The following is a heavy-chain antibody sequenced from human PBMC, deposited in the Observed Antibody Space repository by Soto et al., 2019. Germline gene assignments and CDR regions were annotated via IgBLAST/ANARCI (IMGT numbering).Heavy chain of an antibody. CDR3: AREGSYTSSRDYYGMEV. CDR2: ISYDGSNK. V-gene: IGHV3-30-3*01. Sequence: QVQLVESGGGVVQPGRSLRLSCAASGFTFSTYAMHWVRQAPGKGLEWVALISYDGSNKYYADSVKGRFTISRDNSKSTLYLQMNSLRAEDTAVYYCAREGSYTSSRDYYGMEVWCQGTTVTVSS. J-gene: IGHJ6*02. D-gene: IGHD6-13*01. CDR1: GFTFSTYA.